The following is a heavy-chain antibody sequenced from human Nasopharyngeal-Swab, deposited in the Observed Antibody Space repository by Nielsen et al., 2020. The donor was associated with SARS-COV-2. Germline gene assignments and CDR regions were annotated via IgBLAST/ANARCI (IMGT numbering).Heavy chain of an antibody. D-gene: IGHD2-2*01. V-gene: IGHV4-39*01. Sequence: WIRQPPGKGLEWIGRIYYSGSTYYNPSLKSRVTISVDTSKKQFSLKLSSVTAADTAGYYCARLVGYCSSTSCYAGVGHYYYYYMDVWGKGTTVTVSS. J-gene: IGHJ6*03. CDR2: IYYSGST. CDR3: ARLVGYCSSTSCYAGVGHYYYYYMDV.